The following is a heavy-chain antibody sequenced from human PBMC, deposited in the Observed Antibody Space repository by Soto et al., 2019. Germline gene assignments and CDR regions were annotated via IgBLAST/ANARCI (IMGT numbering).Heavy chain of an antibody. D-gene: IGHD3-10*01. CDR2: ISGSGGST. Sequence: GGSLRLSCAASGFTFSSYAMSWVRQAPGKGLEGVSAISGSGGSTYYADSVKGRFTISRDNSKNTLYLQMNSLRAEDTAVYYCAKGGDMVRGVILFWGQGTMVTVSS. V-gene: IGHV3-23*01. CDR3: AKGGDMVRGVILF. CDR1: GFTFSSYA. J-gene: IGHJ3*01.